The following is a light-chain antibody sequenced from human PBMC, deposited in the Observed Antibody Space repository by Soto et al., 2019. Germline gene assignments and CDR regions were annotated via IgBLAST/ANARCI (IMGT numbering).Light chain of an antibody. CDR3: QQYGSSPWT. CDR1: QSVSSNY. CDR2: GAS. Sequence: VLTQSRGTLSLSPGERATLSCRASQSVSSNYLAWYQQKPGQAPRPLIYGASSRATGIPDRFSGSGAGTDFTLTISRLESEDFAVYYCQQYGSSPWTFGQGTKVDIK. J-gene: IGKJ1*01. V-gene: IGKV3-20*01.